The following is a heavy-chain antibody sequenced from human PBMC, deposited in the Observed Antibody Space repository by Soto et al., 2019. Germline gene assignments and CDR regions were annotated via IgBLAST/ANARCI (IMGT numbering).Heavy chain of an antibody. V-gene: IGHV3-30-3*01. D-gene: IGHD3-3*01. Sequence: QVQLVESGGGVVQPGRSLRLSCAASGFTFRSYAMHWVRQAPGKGLEWVAVISYDGSNKYYADSVKGRVTISRDNSKNTLYLQMNSMRAEDTGVYYCARGGEHYDFWSAYDYWGQGTLVTVSS. CDR1: GFTFRSYA. CDR2: ISYDGSNK. CDR3: ARGGEHYDFWSAYDY. J-gene: IGHJ4*02.